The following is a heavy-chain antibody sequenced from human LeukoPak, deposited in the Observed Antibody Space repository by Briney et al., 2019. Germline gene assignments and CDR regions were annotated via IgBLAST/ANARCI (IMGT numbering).Heavy chain of an antibody. J-gene: IGHJ4*02. CDR1: GFTFSTYS. V-gene: IGHV3-21*01. Sequence: GGSLRLSCAASGFTFSTYSVNWVRQAPGKGLEWVSSISSSSTYIYYADSVKGRFTISRDNAKNSLYLQMHSLRAEDTAVYYCARKPYDSSGYSYDWGQGTLVTVSS. CDR3: ARKPYDSSGYSYD. D-gene: IGHD3-22*01. CDR2: ISSSSTYI.